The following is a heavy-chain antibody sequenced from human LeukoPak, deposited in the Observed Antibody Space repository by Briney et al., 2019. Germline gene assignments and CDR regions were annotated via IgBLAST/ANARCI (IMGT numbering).Heavy chain of an antibody. CDR1: GGSFSGYY. Sequence: KPSETLSLTCAVYGGSFSGYYWSWIRQPPGKGLEWIGEINHSGSTNYNPSLKSRVTISVDTSKNQFSLKLNSVTAADTALYYCARGDYRYGYNYWGRGTLVTVSS. CDR2: INHSGST. CDR3: ARGDYRYGYNY. D-gene: IGHD5-18*01. J-gene: IGHJ4*02. V-gene: IGHV4-34*01.